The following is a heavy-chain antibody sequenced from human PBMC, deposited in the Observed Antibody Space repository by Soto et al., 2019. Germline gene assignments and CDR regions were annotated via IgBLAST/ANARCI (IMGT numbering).Heavy chain of an antibody. D-gene: IGHD2-15*01. CDR3: ARGIVVVVDATGPPRVGDAFDI. CDR1: GFTVSSNY. J-gene: IGHJ3*02. V-gene: IGHV3-66*01. CDR2: IYSGGST. Sequence: GGSLRLSCAASGFTVSSNYMSWVRQAPGKGLEWVSVIYSGGSTYYADSVKGRFTISRDNSKNTLYLQMNSLRAEDTAVYYCARGIVVVVDATGPPRVGDAFDIWGQGTMVTVSS.